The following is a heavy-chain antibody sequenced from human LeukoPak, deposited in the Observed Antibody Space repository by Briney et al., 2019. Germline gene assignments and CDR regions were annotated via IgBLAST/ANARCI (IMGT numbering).Heavy chain of an antibody. CDR3: ARWARSDSSGYPLYYFDY. Sequence: GGSLRLSCAASGFTFSDYAMHWVRQAPGKGLEYVSVISSNGGSTYYADSVKGRFTISRDNSKNTLYLQMGSLRAEDMAVYYCARWARSDSSGYPLYYFDYWGQGTLVTVSS. D-gene: IGHD3-22*01. V-gene: IGHV3-64*02. CDR2: ISSNGGST. J-gene: IGHJ4*02. CDR1: GFTFSDYA.